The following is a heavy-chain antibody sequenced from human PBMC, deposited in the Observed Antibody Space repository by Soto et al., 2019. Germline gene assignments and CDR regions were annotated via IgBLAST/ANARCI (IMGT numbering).Heavy chain of an antibody. CDR1: GYTFSSYG. CDR2: ISDDNGNI. J-gene: IGHJ6*02. Sequence: ASVQVSCKASGYTFSSYGVTWVRQAPGQGLEWMGWISDDNGNIEYSQKFQGRIIMTTYTSSSTAYMEAREMRSDDTAVYYWERVGTNLMIRDTSSRLDDWGQGTTVIVSS. CDR3: ERVGTNLMIRDTSSRLDD. V-gene: IGHV1-18*01. D-gene: IGHD3-10*01.